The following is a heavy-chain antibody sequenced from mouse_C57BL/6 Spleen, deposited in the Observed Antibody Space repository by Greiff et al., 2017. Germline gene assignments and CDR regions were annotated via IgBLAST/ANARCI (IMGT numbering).Heavy chain of an antibody. CDR2: IDPSDSYT. D-gene: IGHD2-1*01. Sequence: QVQLQQPGAELVKPGASVKLSCKASGYTFTSYWMQWVKQRPGQGLEWIGEIDPSDSYTNYNQKFKGKATLTVDTYSSTAYMQLSSLTSEDSAVYYCARVGGNYLAWFAYWGQGTLVTVSA. V-gene: IGHV1-50*01. J-gene: IGHJ3*01. CDR1: GYTFTSYW. CDR3: ARVGGNYLAWFAY.